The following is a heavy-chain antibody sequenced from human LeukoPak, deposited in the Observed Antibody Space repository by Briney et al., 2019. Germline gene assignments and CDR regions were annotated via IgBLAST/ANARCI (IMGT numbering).Heavy chain of an antibody. CDR1: GGSISSSNW. CDR2: IYHSGST. CDR3: ARKLYYGDYGTPLGY. V-gene: IGHV4-4*02. Sequence: SETLSLTCAVSGGSISSSNWWSWVRQPPGKGLEWIGEIYHSGSTSYNPSLKSRVTISVDKSKNQFSLKLSSVTAADTAVYYCARKLYYGDYGTPLGYWGQGTLVTVSS. D-gene: IGHD4-17*01. J-gene: IGHJ4*02.